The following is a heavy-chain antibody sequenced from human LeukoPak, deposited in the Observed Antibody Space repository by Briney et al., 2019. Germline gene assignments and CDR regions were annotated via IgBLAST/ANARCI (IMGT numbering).Heavy chain of an antibody. CDR1: GFTFSSYE. CDR3: ARDKGTYYYDSSPEGY. V-gene: IGHV3-48*03. D-gene: IGHD3-22*01. CDR2: ISISCSTI. J-gene: IGHJ4*02. Sequence: GGSLRLSCAASGFTFSSYEMNWVRQAPGRGLEWVSYISISCSTIYYADSVKGRFTISRDNAKNSVYLQMTSLRAEDTAVYYCARDKGTYYYDSSPEGYWGQGTLVTVSS.